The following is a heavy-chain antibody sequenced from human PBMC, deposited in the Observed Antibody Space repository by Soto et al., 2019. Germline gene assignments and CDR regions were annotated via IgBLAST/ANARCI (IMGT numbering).Heavy chain of an antibody. Sequence: EVQLVESGGGLVQPGGSLRLSCAASGFTFSSYNMNWVRQAPGKGLERLSYISGSGGTIYYTASVKGRFTISRDNADNSLFLQMNSLRAEDTAVYYCARALYSSSYLIDYWGQGTLVTVSS. D-gene: IGHD6-6*01. CDR3: ARALYSSSYLIDY. CDR2: ISGSGGTI. CDR1: GFTFSSYN. V-gene: IGHV3-48*01. J-gene: IGHJ4*02.